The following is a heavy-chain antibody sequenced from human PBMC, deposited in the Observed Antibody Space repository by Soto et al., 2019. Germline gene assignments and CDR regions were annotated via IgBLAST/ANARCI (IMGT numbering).Heavy chain of an antibody. CDR3: ARVYRGLRGLYYFDY. D-gene: IGHD3-10*01. J-gene: IGHJ4*02. V-gene: IGHV4-39*07. CDR2: IYFSGST. Sequence: SETLSLTCSVSGGSISSRESYWGWIRQPPGKGLEWIGTIYFSGSTYYNPSLKSRVTMSVDKSKNQFSLKLSSVTAADTAVYYCARVYRGLRGLYYFDYWGQGTLVTVSS. CDR1: GGSISSRESY.